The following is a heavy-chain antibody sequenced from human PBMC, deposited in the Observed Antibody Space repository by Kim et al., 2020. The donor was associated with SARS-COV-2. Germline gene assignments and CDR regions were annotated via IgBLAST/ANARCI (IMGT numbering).Heavy chain of an antibody. J-gene: IGHJ3*02. V-gene: IGHV4-59*13. CDR3: ARDTYYGSGSYYFAFDI. D-gene: IGHD3-10*01. Sequence: SETLSLTCTVSGGSISSYYWSWIRQPPGKGLEWIGYIYYSGSTNYNPPLKSRVTISVDTSKKQFSLKLSSVTAADTAVYYCARDTYYGSGSYYFAFDIWGQGTMVTVSS. CDR1: GGSISSYY. CDR2: IYYSGST.